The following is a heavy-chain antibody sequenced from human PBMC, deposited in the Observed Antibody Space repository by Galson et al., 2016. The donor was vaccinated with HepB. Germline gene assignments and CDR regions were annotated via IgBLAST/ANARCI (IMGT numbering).Heavy chain of an antibody. CDR2: IYDNRAYT. V-gene: IGHV4-61*01. D-gene: IGHD1-7*01. CDR1: GGSVSSGSNY. J-gene: IGHJ5*02. Sequence: ATLSLTCTVSGGSVSSGSNYWTWIRQPPGRGLEWIAYIYDNRAYTRYNPSLGSRITISVDKSKNQVSLKLTSVTAADTAVYFCARLGGNTRVDLWGQGTLVTVS. CDR3: ARLGGNTRVDL.